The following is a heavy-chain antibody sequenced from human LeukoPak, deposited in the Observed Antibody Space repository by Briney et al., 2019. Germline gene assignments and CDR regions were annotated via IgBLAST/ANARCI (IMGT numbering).Heavy chain of an antibody. D-gene: IGHD2-8*02. Sequence: SSETLSLTCTVPGGSISNYYWSWIRQPPGKGLEWIGYISHSGSTNYSPSLKSRVTISLDTSKNQFSLKLSSVTAADTAVYYCAGHHPRNTVDFWGQGTLVTVSS. V-gene: IGHV4-59*08. CDR2: ISHSGST. CDR1: GGSISNYY. J-gene: IGHJ4*02. CDR3: AGHHPRNTVDF.